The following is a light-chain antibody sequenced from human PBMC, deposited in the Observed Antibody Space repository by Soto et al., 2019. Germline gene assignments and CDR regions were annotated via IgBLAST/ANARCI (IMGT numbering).Light chain of an antibody. V-gene: IGLV2-14*01. CDR3: ASYTSSSTSVI. CDR1: SSDVGGYKY. Sequence: QSVLTQPASVSGSPGQSITISCTGTSSDVGGYKYVSWYQQHPDKAPKLIIFEVSNRPSGISSRFSGSKSGNTASLTISGLHAEDDADYYCASYTSSSTSVIFGRGTKLTVL. J-gene: IGLJ2*01. CDR2: EVS.